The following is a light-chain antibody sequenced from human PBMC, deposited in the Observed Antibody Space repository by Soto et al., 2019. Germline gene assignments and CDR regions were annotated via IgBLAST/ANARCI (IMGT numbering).Light chain of an antibody. CDR3: QQRSNWLIT. Sequence: EIVLTQSPATLSLPPGERATLYCRASQSVSSYLAWYQQKPGKAPRLLIYDASNKANGIPARFSGSGTGTDFTLTFSSLEPEDFAVYYCQQRSNWLITFGQGTRLEIK. CDR2: DAS. V-gene: IGKV3-11*01. J-gene: IGKJ5*01. CDR1: QSVSSY.